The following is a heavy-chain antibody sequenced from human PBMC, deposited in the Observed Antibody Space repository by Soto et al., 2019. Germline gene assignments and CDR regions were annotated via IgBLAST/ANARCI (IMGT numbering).Heavy chain of an antibody. CDR2: ISYDGSNK. D-gene: IGHD3-22*01. J-gene: IGHJ5*02. V-gene: IGHV3-30-3*01. CDR1: GFTFSSYA. CDR3: AREKSNYYDSSNWFDP. Sequence: GGSLRLSCAASGFTFSSYAMHWVRQAPGKGLEWVAVISYDGSNKYYADSVKGRFTISRDNSKNTLYLQMNSLRAEDTAVYYCAREKSNYYDSSNWFDPWGQGTLVTVSS.